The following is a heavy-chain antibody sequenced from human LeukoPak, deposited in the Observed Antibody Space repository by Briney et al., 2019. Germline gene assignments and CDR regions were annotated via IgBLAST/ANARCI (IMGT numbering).Heavy chain of an antibody. CDR2: IYYSGSA. Sequence: SETLSLICTVSGGSISSGDYYWSWIRQPPGKGLEWIGYIYYSGSAYYNPSLKSRVTISVDTSKNQFSLKLSSVTAADTAVYYCARVTPYYYGSGSYYNTNYFDYWGQGTLVTVSS. CDR1: GGSISSGDYY. V-gene: IGHV4-30-4*01. J-gene: IGHJ4*02. CDR3: ARVTPYYYGSGSYYNTNYFDY. D-gene: IGHD3-10*01.